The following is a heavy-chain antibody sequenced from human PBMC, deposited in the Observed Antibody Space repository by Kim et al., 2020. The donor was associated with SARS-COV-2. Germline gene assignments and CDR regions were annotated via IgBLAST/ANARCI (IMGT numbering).Heavy chain of an antibody. V-gene: IGHV3-33*05. CDR2: ISYDGSNK. D-gene: IGHD1-26*01. CDR3: ARESSGCYSTPSRFDY. J-gene: IGHJ5*01. CDR1: GFTFSSYG. Sequence: GGSLRLSCAASGFTFSSYGMHWVRQAPGKGLEWVAVISYDGSNKYYADSVKGRFTISRDNSKNTLYLQMNSLRAEDTAVYYCARESSGCYSTPSRFDYLG.